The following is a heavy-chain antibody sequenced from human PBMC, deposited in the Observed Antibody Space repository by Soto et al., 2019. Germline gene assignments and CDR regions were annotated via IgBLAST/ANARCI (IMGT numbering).Heavy chain of an antibody. CDR1: SGSISVTNVF. J-gene: IGHJ4*02. D-gene: IGHD1-20*01. Sequence: ETLSLTCTVSSGSISVTNVFWGWVRQPPGKGLEWIGNIDYSGTAYFSPSLATRVTFHVDTSKNQFSLTLYSVTAADTAVYYCARITGRHLDYWGQGILVTVSS. CDR3: ARITGRHLDY. V-gene: IGHV4-39*01. CDR2: IDYSGTA.